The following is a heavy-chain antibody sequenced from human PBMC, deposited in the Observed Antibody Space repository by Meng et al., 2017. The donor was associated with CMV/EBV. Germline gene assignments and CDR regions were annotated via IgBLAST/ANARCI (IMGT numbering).Heavy chain of an antibody. J-gene: IGHJ6*02. CDR2: IYYSGST. CDR1: GGSISSYY. V-gene: IGHV4-59*01. Sequence: SETLSLTCTVSGGSISSYYWSWIRQPPGKGLEWIGYIYYSGSTNYNPSLKSRVTISVDTSKNQFSLKLSSVTAADTAVYYCARRIAAAGFYYGMDVWGQGTTVTVFS. D-gene: IGHD6-13*01. CDR3: ARRIAAAGFYYGMDV.